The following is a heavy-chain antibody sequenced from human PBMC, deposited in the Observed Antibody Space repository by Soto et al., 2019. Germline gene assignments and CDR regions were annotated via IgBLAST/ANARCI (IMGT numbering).Heavy chain of an antibody. D-gene: IGHD2-8*01. J-gene: IGHJ4*02. CDR3: ARDAMDVTKMVFVSPIDS. CDR2: ISFDGGND. CDR1: GFMFRNHA. V-gene: IGHV3-30-3*01. Sequence: QVYLVESGGGVVQPGRSLRLSCAASGFMFRNHAMHWVRQAPGKGLDWVAVISFDGGNDFYADSVKGRFTISRDNSRNTLYLQMDSLRPEDTAVYYCARDAMDVTKMVFVSPIDSWGQGALVTVSS.